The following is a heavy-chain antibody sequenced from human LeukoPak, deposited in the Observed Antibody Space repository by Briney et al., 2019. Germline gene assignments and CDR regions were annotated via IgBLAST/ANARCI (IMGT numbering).Heavy chain of an antibody. CDR3: ARDSYYDSSGYPQYFDY. J-gene: IGHJ4*02. CDR1: GFTFSSYS. D-gene: IGHD3-22*01. V-gene: IGHV3-21*01. Sequence: GGSLRLSCAASGFTFSSYSMNWVRQAPGKGLEWVSSISSSSSYIYYADSVKGRFTISRDNAKNSLYLQMSSLRAEDTAVYYCARDSYYDSSGYPQYFDYWGQGTLVTVSS. CDR2: ISSSSSYI.